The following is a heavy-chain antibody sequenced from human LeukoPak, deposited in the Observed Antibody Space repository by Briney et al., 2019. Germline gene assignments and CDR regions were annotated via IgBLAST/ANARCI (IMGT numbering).Heavy chain of an antibody. J-gene: IGHJ4*02. V-gene: IGHV1-2*02. Sequence: ASVKVSCKTSGYTSTGYYMHWVRQAPGQGLEWMGWINPNSGGTNYAQKLQGRVTMTTDTSTSTAYMELRSLRSDDTAVYYCARDGGKRWLQFQDYWGQGTLVTVSS. D-gene: IGHD5-24*01. CDR1: GYTSTGYY. CDR3: ARDGGKRWLQFQDY. CDR2: INPNSGGT.